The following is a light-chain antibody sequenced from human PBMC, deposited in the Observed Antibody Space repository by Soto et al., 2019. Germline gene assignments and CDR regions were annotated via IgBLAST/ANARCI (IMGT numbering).Light chain of an antibody. CDR3: AANAGGSTLV. CDR1: SSDVGNYYV. Sequence: QSVLTQPASVSGSPGQSITISCTGTSSDVGNYYVVSWYQQHPDKAPKLMIDEGNKPPSVVSNRLSGSKAGNTASLTISGLKAEDEADYYCAANAGGSTLVFGGGTKLTVL. J-gene: IGLJ2*01. CDR2: EGN. V-gene: IGLV2-23*01.